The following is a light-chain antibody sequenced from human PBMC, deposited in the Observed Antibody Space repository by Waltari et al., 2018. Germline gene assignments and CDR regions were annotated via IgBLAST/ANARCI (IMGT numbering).Light chain of an antibody. J-gene: IGKJ2*01. V-gene: IGKV3-20*01. CDR3: QVYGGSPLYT. Sequence: ESVLAQSPGTLSFSPGERATLPCRASRSVGSIYLAWYQQRPGRPPRVLVYGTSSRATGIPDRFSGSRSGSDFTLTIDRLEPEDVAVYFCQVYGGSPLYTFGQGTRLKIK. CDR2: GTS. CDR1: RSVGSIY.